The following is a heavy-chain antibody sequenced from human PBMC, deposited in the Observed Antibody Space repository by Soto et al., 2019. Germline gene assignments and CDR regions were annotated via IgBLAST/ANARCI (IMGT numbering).Heavy chain of an antibody. D-gene: IGHD3-9*01. Sequence: ASVKVSCKASGYTFTSYYMHWVRQAPGQGLEWMGIINPSGGSTSYAQKFQGRVTMTRDTSTSTVYMELSSLRSEDTAVYYCARDLRYFEAGPRGYYYYYGMGVWGQGTTVTVSS. J-gene: IGHJ6*02. CDR3: ARDLRYFEAGPRGYYYYYGMGV. CDR1: GYTFTSYY. CDR2: INPSGGST. V-gene: IGHV1-46*01.